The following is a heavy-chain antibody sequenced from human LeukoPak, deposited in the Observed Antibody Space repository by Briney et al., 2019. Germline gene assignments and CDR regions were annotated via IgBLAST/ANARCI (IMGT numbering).Heavy chain of an antibody. CDR1: GGSISSHY. CDR3: ARVEGTATANDAFDI. J-gene: IGHJ3*02. V-gene: IGHV4-59*11. D-gene: IGHD5-18*01. CDR2: IYYSGST. Sequence: SETLSLTCTVSGGSISSHYWSWIRQPPGKGLEWIGYIYYSGSTNYNPSLKSRVTISVDTSKNQFSLKLSSVTAADTAVYYCARVEGTATANDAFDIWGQGTMVTVSS.